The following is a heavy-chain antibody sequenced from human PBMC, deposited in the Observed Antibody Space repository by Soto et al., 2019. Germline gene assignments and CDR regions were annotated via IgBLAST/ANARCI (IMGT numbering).Heavy chain of an antibody. Sequence: GGSLRLSCAASGFTFSSYAMSWVRQAPGKGLEWVSAISGSGGSTYYADSVKGRFTISRDNSKNTLYLQMNSLRAEDTAVYYCATHSERRIAAAGDAFDIWGKGTMVTVSS. D-gene: IGHD6-13*01. CDR1: GFTFSSYA. J-gene: IGHJ3*02. V-gene: IGHV3-23*01. CDR2: ISGSGGST. CDR3: ATHSERRIAAAGDAFDI.